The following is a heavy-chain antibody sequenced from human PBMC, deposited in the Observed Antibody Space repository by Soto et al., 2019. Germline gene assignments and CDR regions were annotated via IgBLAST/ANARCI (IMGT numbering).Heavy chain of an antibody. CDR1: GGSISSGGYY. CDR3: ARGLDFWSGYYDY. J-gene: IGHJ4*02. V-gene: IGHV4-31*03. Sequence: SETLSLTCTVSGGSISSGGYYWSWIRQHPGKGLEWIGYIYYSGSTYYNPSLKSRVTISVDTSKNQFSLKLSSVTAADTAVYYCARGLDFWSGYYDYWGQGTLVTVSS. CDR2: IYYSGST. D-gene: IGHD3-3*01.